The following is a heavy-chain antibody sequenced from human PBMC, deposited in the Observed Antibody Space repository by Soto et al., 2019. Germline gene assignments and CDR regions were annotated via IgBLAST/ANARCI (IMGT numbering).Heavy chain of an antibody. CDR3: VRDYNDGSGRFDY. CDR1: GITFSAYA. CDR2: ISYDASAS. V-gene: IGHV3-30-3*01. Sequence: QVQLVESGGGVVQPGTSLRLSCAASGITFSAYAMHWVRQAPGKGLEWVARISYDASASSNADSVKGQFTISRDNSRSTLYLQMNSLRTEDTAIYYCVRDYNDGSGRFDYWGQGALVTVSS. D-gene: IGHD3-22*01. J-gene: IGHJ4*02.